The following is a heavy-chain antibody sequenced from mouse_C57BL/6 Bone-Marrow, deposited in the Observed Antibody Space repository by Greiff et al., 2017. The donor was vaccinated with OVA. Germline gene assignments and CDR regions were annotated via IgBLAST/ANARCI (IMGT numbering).Heavy chain of an antibody. CDR2: ISSGGSYT. J-gene: IGHJ1*03. V-gene: IGHV5-6*01. Sequence: EVKLMESGGDLVKPGGSLKLSCAASGFTFSSYGMSWVRQTPDKRLEWVATISSGGSYTYYPDSVKGRFTISRDNAKNTLYLQMSSLKSEDTAMYYCARQEDFDVRGTGTTVTVSS. CDR3: ARQEDFDV. CDR1: GFTFSSYG.